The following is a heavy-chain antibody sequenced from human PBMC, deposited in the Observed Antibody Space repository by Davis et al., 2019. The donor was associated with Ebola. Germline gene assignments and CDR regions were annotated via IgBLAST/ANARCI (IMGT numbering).Heavy chain of an antibody. D-gene: IGHD5-24*01. Sequence: GGSLRLSCAASGFSFSSYWMTWVRQAPGKGLEWVANIKQDGSEKYYVDSVKGRFTISRDNAKNSLYLEMNSLKTEDTAVYYCARVQRWLQLTGGLDYWGQGILVTVSS. V-gene: IGHV3-7*03. J-gene: IGHJ4*02. CDR1: GFSFSSYW. CDR2: IKQDGSEK. CDR3: ARVQRWLQLTGGLDY.